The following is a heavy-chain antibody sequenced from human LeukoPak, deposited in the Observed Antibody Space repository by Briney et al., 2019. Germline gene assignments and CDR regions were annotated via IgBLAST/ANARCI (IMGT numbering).Heavy chain of an antibody. Sequence: GGSLRLSCAASEFTFSIYAMIWVRQAPGKGLEWVSTINSGGGSTYYADSVKGRFTISRDNSRNTLYLQMNSLRAEDTAVYYCATRGVAGLLFSYYFDYWGQGTLVTVSS. CDR1: EFTFSIYA. D-gene: IGHD6-19*01. J-gene: IGHJ4*02. V-gene: IGHV3-23*01. CDR3: ATRGVAGLLFSYYFDY. CDR2: INSGGGST.